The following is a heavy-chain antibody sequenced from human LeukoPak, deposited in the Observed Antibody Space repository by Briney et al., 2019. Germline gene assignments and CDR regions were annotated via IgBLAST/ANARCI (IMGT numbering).Heavy chain of an antibody. CDR2: IYYSGST. Sequence: PSETLSLTCTVSGGSISSSSYYWGWIRQPPGKGLEWIGSIYYSGSTYYNPSLKSRVTISVDTSKNQFSLKLSSVTAADTAVYYCATYISGSSAFDIWGQGTMVTVSS. CDR1: GGSISSSSYY. D-gene: IGHD1-26*01. V-gene: IGHV4-39*01. CDR3: ATYISGSSAFDI. J-gene: IGHJ3*02.